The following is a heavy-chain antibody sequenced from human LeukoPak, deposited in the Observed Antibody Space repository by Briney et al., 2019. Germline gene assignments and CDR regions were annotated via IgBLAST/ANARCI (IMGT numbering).Heavy chain of an antibody. V-gene: IGHV1-69*01. J-gene: IGHJ3*02. CDR2: IIPIFGTA. CDR3: ARAPRYCSGGSCYLDAFDI. CDR1: GGTYSSYA. D-gene: IGHD2-15*01. Sequence: SVKVSCKASGGTYSSYAISWVRQAPGQGLEWMGGIIPIFGTANHAQKFQGRVTITADESTSTAYMELSSLRSEDTAVYYCARAPRYCSGGSCYLDAFDIWGQGTMVTVSS.